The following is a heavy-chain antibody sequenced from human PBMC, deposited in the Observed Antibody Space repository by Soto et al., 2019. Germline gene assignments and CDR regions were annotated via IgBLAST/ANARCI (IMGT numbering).Heavy chain of an antibody. D-gene: IGHD5-12*01. J-gene: IGHJ4*02. CDR1: GGSISSYY. V-gene: IGHV4-59*01. CDR3: ARLRGYSGYDLRDFDY. Sequence: TSETLSLTCTVSGGSISSYYWSWIRQPPGTGLEWIGYIYYSGSTNYNPSLKSRVTISVDTSKNQFSLKLSSVTAADTAVYYCARLRGYSGYDLRDFDYWGQGTLVTVS. CDR2: IYYSGST.